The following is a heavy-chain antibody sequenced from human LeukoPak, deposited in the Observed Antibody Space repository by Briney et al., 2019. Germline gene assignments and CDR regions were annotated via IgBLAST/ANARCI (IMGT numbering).Heavy chain of an antibody. CDR1: GYTFTSYY. CDR3: ARHERDASLDHAFDI. Sequence: ASVKVSCKASGYTFTSYYMHWVRQAPGQGLEWMGIINPSGGSTSYAQKFQGRVTMTRDTSTSTVYMELSSLRSEDTAVYYCARHERDASLDHAFDIWGQGTMVTVSS. V-gene: IGHV1-46*01. J-gene: IGHJ3*02. D-gene: IGHD5-24*01. CDR2: INPSGGST.